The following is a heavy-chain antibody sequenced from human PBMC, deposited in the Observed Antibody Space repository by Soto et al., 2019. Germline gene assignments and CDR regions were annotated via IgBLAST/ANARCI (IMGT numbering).Heavy chain of an antibody. V-gene: IGHV1-3*01. J-gene: IGHJ5*02. Sequence: ASVKVSCKASGYTFTSYGIHWVRQAPGQRLEWIGWINAANGDTKYSPKFQGRVTITRDTSASTAYMELSSLRSEDTAVYYCVRRHVSATGIDWFDPWGQGTLVTVSS. CDR3: VRRHVSATGIDWFDP. D-gene: IGHD6-13*01. CDR2: INAANGDT. CDR1: GYTFTSYG.